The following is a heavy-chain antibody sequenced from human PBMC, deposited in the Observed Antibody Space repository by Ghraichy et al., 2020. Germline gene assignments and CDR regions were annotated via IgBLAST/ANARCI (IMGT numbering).Heavy chain of an antibody. V-gene: IGHV3-30*18. Sequence: GGSLRLSCAASGFTFSSYGMHWVRQAPGKGLEWVAVISYDGSNKYYADSVKGRFTISRDNSKNTLYLQMNSLRAEDTAVYYCAKVQGLGYYDSSGSPDAFDIWGQGTMVTVSS. CDR1: GFTFSSYG. J-gene: IGHJ3*02. CDR2: ISYDGSNK. D-gene: IGHD3-22*01. CDR3: AKVQGLGYYDSSGSPDAFDI.